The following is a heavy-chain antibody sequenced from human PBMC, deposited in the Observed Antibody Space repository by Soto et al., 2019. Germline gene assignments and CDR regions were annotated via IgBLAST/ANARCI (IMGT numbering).Heavy chain of an antibody. CDR3: ASGSSGSNFDY. V-gene: IGHV3-7*05. CDR2: IKEDGSEK. Sequence: PGGSLRLSCAASGFTFRRHWMSWVRQAPGKGLEWVANIKEDGSEKYYEDSVKGRFSISRDNAKNSLDLQMNSLKAADTAVYYCASGSSGSNFDYWGQGTLVTVSS. J-gene: IGHJ4*02. D-gene: IGHD3-22*01. CDR1: GFTFRRHW.